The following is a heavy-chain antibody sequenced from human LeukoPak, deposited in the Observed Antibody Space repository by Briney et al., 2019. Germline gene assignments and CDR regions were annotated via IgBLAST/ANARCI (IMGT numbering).Heavy chain of an antibody. J-gene: IGHJ4*02. V-gene: IGHV4-39*07. CDR1: GGSISSYY. Sequence: SETLSLTCTVSGGSISSYYWGWIRQPPGKGLEWIGSIYYSGSTYYNPSLKSRVTISVDTSKNQFSLKLSSMTAADTAVYYCARDSRSGWFFDYWGQGTLVTVSS. CDR3: ARDSRSGWFFDY. CDR2: IYYSGST. D-gene: IGHD6-19*01.